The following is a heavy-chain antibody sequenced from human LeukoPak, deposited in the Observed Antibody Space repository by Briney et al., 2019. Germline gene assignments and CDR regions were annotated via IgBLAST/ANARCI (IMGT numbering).Heavy chain of an antibody. D-gene: IGHD6-13*01. Sequence: PGGSLRLSCAASGFTFSSYAMSWVRQAPGKGLEWVSVISGSGGSTYYADSVKGRFTISRDNSKNTLYLQMNSLRGEDTAVYYCAKGRGSTSWLLGNWFDPWGQGTLVTVSS. J-gene: IGHJ5*02. V-gene: IGHV3-23*01. CDR2: ISGSGGST. CDR3: AKGRGSTSWLLGNWFDP. CDR1: GFTFSSYA.